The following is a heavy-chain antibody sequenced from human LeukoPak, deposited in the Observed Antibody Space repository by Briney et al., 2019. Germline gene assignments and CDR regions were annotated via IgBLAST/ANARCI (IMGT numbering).Heavy chain of an antibody. D-gene: IGHD3-3*01. CDR2: INPNSGGT. J-gene: IGHJ6*03. CDR1: GVTFTAYD. Sequence: APVRVSCKPSGVTFTAYDIHWGRDAPGQGLESMGWINPNSGGTYYAQKFQGRVTMTRDTSISTAYMDLRRLISDDTAVYYCARGRFSDWTYYFMDVWGKGTTDTVSS. V-gene: IGHV1-2*02. CDR3: ARGRFSDWTYYFMDV.